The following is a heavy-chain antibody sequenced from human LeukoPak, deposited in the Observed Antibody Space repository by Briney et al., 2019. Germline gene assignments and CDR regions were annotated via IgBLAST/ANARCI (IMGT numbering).Heavy chain of an antibody. Sequence: SETLSLTCTVSGGSISSGSYYWSWIRQPAGKGLEWIGYIYYSGSTNYNPSLKSRVTISVDTSKNQFSLKLSSVTAADTAVYYCARGYYAFDIWGQGTMVTVSS. D-gene: IGHD1-1*01. CDR3: ARGYYAFDI. CDR1: GGSISSGSYY. J-gene: IGHJ3*02. V-gene: IGHV4-61*10. CDR2: IYYSGST.